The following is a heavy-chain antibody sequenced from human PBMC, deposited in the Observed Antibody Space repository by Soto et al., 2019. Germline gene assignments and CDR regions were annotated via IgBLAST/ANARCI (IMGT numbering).Heavy chain of an antibody. J-gene: IGHJ6*02. D-gene: IGHD6-19*01. Sequence: NASATLSLTCAISGDSVSSNTAAWSWIRQSPSRGLEWLGKTYYRSKWYHDYPVSVKSRITIYPDSSKNQISLHLNSVTPEDTAVYYCARESSGWYDRFRSDYYYYGVDVWGRGTTVTVSS. CDR1: GDSVSSNTAA. CDR2: TYYRSKWYH. V-gene: IGHV6-1*01. CDR3: ARESSGWYDRFRSDYYYYGVDV.